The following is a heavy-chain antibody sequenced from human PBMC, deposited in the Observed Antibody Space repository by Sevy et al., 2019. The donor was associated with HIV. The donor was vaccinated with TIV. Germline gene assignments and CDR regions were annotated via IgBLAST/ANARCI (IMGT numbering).Heavy chain of an antibody. CDR2: INPNSGGT. CDR1: GYTFTGYY. CDR3: AREGWSIAARPGGIDYYYYGMDV. D-gene: IGHD6-6*01. J-gene: IGHJ6*02. Sequence: ASVKVSCKASGYTFTGYYMHWVRQAPGHGLEWMGWINPNSGGTNYAQKFQGRVTMTRDTSISTAYMELSRLRSDDKAVYYCAREGWSIAARPGGIDYYYYGMDVWGQGTTVTVSS. V-gene: IGHV1-2*02.